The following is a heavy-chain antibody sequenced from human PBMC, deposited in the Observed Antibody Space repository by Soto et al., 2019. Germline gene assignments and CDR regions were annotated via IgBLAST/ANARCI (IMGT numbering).Heavy chain of an antibody. J-gene: IGHJ3*01. Sequence: SETLSLTCALYNASFSVYYWTWIRQPPGKGLEWIGEINHSGSSNSNPSLKSRVTISVDTSKNQFSLKLNSATAADTAVYYCARDSTRRGACDVWGQGTMVTVSS. CDR2: INHSGSS. CDR1: NASFSVYY. CDR3: ARDSTRRGACDV. D-gene: IGHD2-2*01. V-gene: IGHV4-34*01.